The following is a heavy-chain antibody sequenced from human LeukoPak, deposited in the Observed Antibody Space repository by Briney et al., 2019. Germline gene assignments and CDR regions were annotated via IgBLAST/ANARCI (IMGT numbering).Heavy chain of an antibody. CDR1: ADSISRGGHY. CDR3: ARGGNRFGGFYFDY. Sequence: SETLSLTCTVPADSISRGGHYWSWIRQHPGKGLESIGFMRHSGSTSHNPSLKGRVAISVDASKNQFSLRLSSVTAADTAVYYCARGGNRFGGFYFDYWGQGSLVTVSS. CDR2: MRHSGST. V-gene: IGHV4-31*03. J-gene: IGHJ4*02. D-gene: IGHD3-10*01.